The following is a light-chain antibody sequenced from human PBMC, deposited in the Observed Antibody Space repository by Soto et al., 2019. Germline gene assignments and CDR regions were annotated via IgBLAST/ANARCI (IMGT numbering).Light chain of an antibody. CDR2: GAS. CDR3: KQYGTAPIT. J-gene: IGKJ5*01. V-gene: IGKV3-20*01. Sequence: EIVLTQSPGTLSLSPGERATLSCRASQSVSNNYLAWYQQKPGQAPRLLIYGASSRATGIPDRFSGSASGTDFTLTIRRLEPEDSAMYYCKQYGTAPITFGQGTRLEIK. CDR1: QSVSNNY.